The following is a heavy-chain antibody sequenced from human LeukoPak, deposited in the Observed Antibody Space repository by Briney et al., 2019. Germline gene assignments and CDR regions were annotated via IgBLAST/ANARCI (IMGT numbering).Heavy chain of an antibody. CDR2: IKSDGST. CDR3: ASAPSEIGGYYPEYFRH. V-gene: IGHV3-74*01. D-gene: IGHD3-22*01. Sequence: GGSLRLSCAASGFTFSTYWMHWVRQAPGKGLVWVSRIKSDGSTNYADSVKGRFTISRDNAKNTVSLQMNSLRPEDTGVYYCASAPSEIGGYYPEYFRHWGQGTLVTVSS. J-gene: IGHJ1*01. CDR1: GFTFSTYW.